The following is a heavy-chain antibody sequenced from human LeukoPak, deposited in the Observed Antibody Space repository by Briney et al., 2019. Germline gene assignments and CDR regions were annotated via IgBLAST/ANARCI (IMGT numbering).Heavy chain of an antibody. Sequence: PSQTLSLTCTVSGDSINSGSYCWSWIRQPAGKGLEWIGRFCTSGSTNYNPSLKSRVTMSVDTSKNQFSLKLSSVTAADTAVYYCARDSARRFLEWLLPPGGYYYVDVWGKGTTVTVSS. V-gene: IGHV4-61*02. CDR3: ARDSARRFLEWLLPPGGYYYVDV. CDR2: FCTSGST. D-gene: IGHD3-3*01. J-gene: IGHJ6*03. CDR1: GDSINSGSYC.